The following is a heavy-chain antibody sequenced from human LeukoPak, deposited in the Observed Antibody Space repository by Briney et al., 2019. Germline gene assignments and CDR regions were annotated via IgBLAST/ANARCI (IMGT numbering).Heavy chain of an antibody. CDR3: AKEEYDILTAYSDY. CDR1: GFTFSNAW. J-gene: IGHJ4*02. CDR2: ISGSGGST. D-gene: IGHD3-9*01. V-gene: IGHV3-23*01. Sequence: GGSLRLSCAASGFTFSNAWMSWVRQAPGKGLEWVSAISGSGGSTYYADSVRGRFTISRDNSKNTLYLQMTSLRVEDTAVYYCAKEEYDILTAYSDYWGQGTLVTVSS.